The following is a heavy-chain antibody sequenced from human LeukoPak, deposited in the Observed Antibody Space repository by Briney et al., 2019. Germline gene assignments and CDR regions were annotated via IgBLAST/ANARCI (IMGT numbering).Heavy chain of an antibody. CDR2: IYTSGST. V-gene: IGHV4-4*07. CDR1: GGSISSYY. Sequence: SETLSLTCTVSGGSISSYYWSWIRQPAGKGLEWIGRIYTSGSTNYNPSLKSRVTMSVDTSKNQFSLKLSSMTAADTAVYYCARDLGCSSTSCSNWFDPWGQGTLVTVSS. D-gene: IGHD2-2*01. J-gene: IGHJ5*02. CDR3: ARDLGCSSTSCSNWFDP.